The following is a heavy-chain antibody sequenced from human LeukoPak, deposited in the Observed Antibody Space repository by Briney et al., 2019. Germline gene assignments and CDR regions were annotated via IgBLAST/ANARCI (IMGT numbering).Heavy chain of an antibody. Sequence: GGSLRLSCAASGFTFSTYIMNWVRQAPGKGLEWISYIHSSSSSIYYADSVKGRFTISRDNAKNSLYLQMNSLRAEDTAVYYCAKRASGSGTSLYYFDYWGQGTLVTVSS. CDR2: IHSSSSSI. J-gene: IGHJ4*02. CDR3: AKRASGSGTSLYYFDY. V-gene: IGHV3-48*01. CDR1: GFTFSTYI. D-gene: IGHD3-10*01.